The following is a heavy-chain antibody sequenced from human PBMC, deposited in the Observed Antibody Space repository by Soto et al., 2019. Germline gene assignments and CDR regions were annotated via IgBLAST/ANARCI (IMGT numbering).Heavy chain of an antibody. CDR3: ARRLECTNGVCYTFDY. V-gene: IGHV4-39*01. J-gene: IGHJ4*02. CDR1: GGSISSSSYY. D-gene: IGHD2-8*01. CDR2: IYYSGST. Sequence: SETLSLTCTVSGGSISSSSYYWGWIRQPPGKGLGWIGSIYYSGSTYYNPSLKSRVTISVDTSKNQFSLKLSSVTAADTAVYYCARRLECTNGVCYTFDYWGQGTLVTVSS.